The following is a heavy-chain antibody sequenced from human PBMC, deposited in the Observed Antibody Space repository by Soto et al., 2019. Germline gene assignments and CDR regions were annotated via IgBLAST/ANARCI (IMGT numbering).Heavy chain of an antibody. D-gene: IGHD3-3*01. CDR3: AREAITTTEDYYYYGMDA. Sequence: PSETLSLTCTVSGGSISSGGYYWSWIRQHPGKGLEWIGYIYYSGSTYYNPSLKSRVTISVDTSKNQFSLKLSSVTAADTAVYYCAREAITTTEDYYYYGMDAWGQGTTVTVSS. CDR2: IYYSGST. J-gene: IGHJ6*02. CDR1: GGSISSGGYY. V-gene: IGHV4-31*03.